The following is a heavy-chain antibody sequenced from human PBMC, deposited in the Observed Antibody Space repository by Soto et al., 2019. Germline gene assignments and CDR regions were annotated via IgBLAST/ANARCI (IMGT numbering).Heavy chain of an antibody. D-gene: IGHD3-3*01. CDR2: INHSGST. Sequence: QLQLQESGPGLVKPSETLSLTCTVSGGSISSSSYYWSWIRQPPGKGLEWIGEINHSGSTNYNPSLKSRVTISVDTSKNQFSLKLSSVTAADTAVYYCARVVRDNYDFWSGYYSPNYYYYGMDVWGQGTTVTVSS. J-gene: IGHJ6*02. V-gene: IGHV4-39*07. CDR1: GGSISSSSYY. CDR3: ARVVRDNYDFWSGYYSPNYYYYGMDV.